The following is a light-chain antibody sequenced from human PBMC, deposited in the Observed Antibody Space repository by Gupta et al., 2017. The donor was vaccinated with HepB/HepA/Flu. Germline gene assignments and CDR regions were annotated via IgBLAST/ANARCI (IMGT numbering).Light chain of an antibody. CDR3: QSYDSSNHWV. CDR2: EDN. Sequence: NFMLTQPHSMSESPVKTVTISCTRSSGSIASNYVQWYQPRPGSAPTTVIYEDNPRPSGVPDRFSGSIDSSSNSASLTISGLKTEDEADYYCQSYDSSNHWVFGGGTKLTVL. V-gene: IGLV6-57*03. CDR1: SGSIASNY. J-gene: IGLJ3*02.